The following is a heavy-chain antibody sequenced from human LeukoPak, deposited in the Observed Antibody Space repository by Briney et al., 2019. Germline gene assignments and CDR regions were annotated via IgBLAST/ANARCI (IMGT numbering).Heavy chain of an antibody. Sequence: GGSLRLSCAVSGFTFSSYCMHWVRQAPGKGLEWVGFIRYDGSNKYYADSVKGRFTISRDNSKNTLYLQMNSLRAEDTAVYYCAKDLTPNYYDSGLPEYWGQGTLVTVSS. CDR3: AKDLTPNYYDSGLPEY. CDR2: IRYDGSNK. D-gene: IGHD3-22*01. V-gene: IGHV3-30*02. CDR1: GFTFSSYC. J-gene: IGHJ4*02.